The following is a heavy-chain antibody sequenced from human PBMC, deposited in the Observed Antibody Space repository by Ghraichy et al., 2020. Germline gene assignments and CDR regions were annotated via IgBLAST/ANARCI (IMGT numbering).Heavy chain of an antibody. D-gene: IGHD2-15*01. J-gene: IGHJ4*02. CDR1: GFTFSSYA. CDR2: ISGCGGST. CDR3: AKRGPTGYCSGGSCSKAYY. Sequence: GGSLRLSCAASGFTFSSYAMSWVRQAPGKGLEWVSAISGCGGSTYYADSVKGRFTISRDNSKNTLYLQMNSLRAEDTAVYYCAKRGPTGYCSGGSCSKAYYWGQGTLVTVSS. V-gene: IGHV3-23*01.